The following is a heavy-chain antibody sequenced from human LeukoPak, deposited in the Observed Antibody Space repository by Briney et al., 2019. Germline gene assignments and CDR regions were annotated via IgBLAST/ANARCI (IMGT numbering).Heavy chain of an antibody. J-gene: IGHJ4*02. Sequence: SETLSLTCTVSGGSISSYYWSWIRQPPGKGLEWIGYIYYSGSTNYNPSLKSRVTISVDTSKNQFSLKLSSVTAADTAVYYRARDNGVRGVTVFDYWGQGTLVTVSS. CDR3: ARDNGVRGVTVFDY. V-gene: IGHV4-59*01. D-gene: IGHD3-10*01. CDR1: GGSISSYY. CDR2: IYYSGST.